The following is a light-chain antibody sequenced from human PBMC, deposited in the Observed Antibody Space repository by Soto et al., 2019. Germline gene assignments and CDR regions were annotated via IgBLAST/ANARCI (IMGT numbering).Light chain of an antibody. V-gene: IGKV3D-15*01. CDR3: QQYNSWPLT. CDR2: DIF. J-gene: IGKJ4*01. Sequence: EIVFTQSPGTLSLSPGERATLSCRASQSVSSNFLAWYQQKPGQAPRLVIYDIFTRATGVPTRISGSGSGTEFTLTISSLQSEDFAVYYCQQYNSWPLTFGGGTKVDIK. CDR1: QSVSSN.